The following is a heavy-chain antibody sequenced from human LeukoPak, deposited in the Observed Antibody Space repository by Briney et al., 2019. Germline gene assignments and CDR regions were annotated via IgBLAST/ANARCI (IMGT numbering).Heavy chain of an antibody. D-gene: IGHD6-19*01. CDR1: GGSISSYY. Sequence: PSETLSLTCTVSGGSISSYYWSWIRQPPGKGLEWIGYIYYSGSTNYNPSLKSRVTISVDTSKNQFSLKLSSVTAADTAVYYCARHGKGSSGFGYYFDYWGQGTLVTVSS. V-gene: IGHV4-59*08. J-gene: IGHJ4*02. CDR3: ARHGKGSSGFGYYFDY. CDR2: IYYSGST.